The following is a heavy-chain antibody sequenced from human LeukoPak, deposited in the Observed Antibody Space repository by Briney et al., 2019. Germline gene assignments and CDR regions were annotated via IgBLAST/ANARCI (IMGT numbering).Heavy chain of an antibody. CDR1: GFTFSSYG. Sequence: GGSLRLSCAASGFTFSSYGMHWVRQAPGKGLEWVAFIRYDGSNKYYADSVKGRFTISRDNSKNTLYLQMNSLRAEDTAVYYCARRKYYYGSYPDYWGQGTLVTVPS. CDR3: ARRKYYYGSYPDY. CDR2: IRYDGSNK. J-gene: IGHJ4*02. V-gene: IGHV3-30*02. D-gene: IGHD3-10*01.